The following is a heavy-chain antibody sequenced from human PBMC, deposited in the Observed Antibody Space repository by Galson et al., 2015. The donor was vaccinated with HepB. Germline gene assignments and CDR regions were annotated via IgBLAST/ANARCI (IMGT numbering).Heavy chain of an antibody. Sequence: PALVKPTQTLTLTCNYSGFSLNTTGMCVSWIRQPPGKALEWLAVIDWDGEKRYSTSLKTRLTISKDTSKNQVVLTMTNMHPVDTATYYCARMPTGGSSGWWRYYYGMDVWGQGTTVTVSS. CDR3: ARMPTGGSSGWWRYYYGMDV. CDR2: IDWDGEK. J-gene: IGHJ6*02. CDR1: GFSLNTTGMC. V-gene: IGHV2-70*01. D-gene: IGHD6-19*01.